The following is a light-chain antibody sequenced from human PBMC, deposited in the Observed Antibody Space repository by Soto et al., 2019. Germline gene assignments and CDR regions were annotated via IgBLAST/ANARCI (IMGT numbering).Light chain of an antibody. Sequence: QSALTQPPSASGSPGQSVTISCTGTSSDVGGYNYVSWYQHHPGKAPKLMIYEVSKRPSSGVPDRFSGSKSGNTASLTVSGLQAEDEADYCCSSYAGSNVVFGGGTKLTVL. CDR3: SSYAGSNVV. CDR2: EVS. V-gene: IGLV2-8*01. CDR1: SSDVGGYNY. J-gene: IGLJ2*01.